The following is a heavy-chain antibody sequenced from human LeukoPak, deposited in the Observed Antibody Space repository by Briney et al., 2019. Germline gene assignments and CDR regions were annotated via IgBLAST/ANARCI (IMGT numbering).Heavy chain of an antibody. CDR2: ISGSGGST. CDR3: AKDANRIQLWSTGGVDY. V-gene: IGHV3-23*01. CDR1: GFTFSSYG. J-gene: IGHJ4*02. Sequence: AGGSLRLSCAASGFTFSSYGMSWVRQAPGKGLEWVSAISGSGGSTYYADSVKGRFTISRDNSKNTLYLQMNSLRAEDTAVYYCAKDANRIQLWSTGGVDYWGQGTLVTVSS. D-gene: IGHD5-18*01.